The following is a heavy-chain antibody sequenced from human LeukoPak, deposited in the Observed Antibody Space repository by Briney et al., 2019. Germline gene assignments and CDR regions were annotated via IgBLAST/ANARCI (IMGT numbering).Heavy chain of an antibody. CDR1: GFTVSSNY. Sequence: GGSLRLSCAASGFTVSSNYMSWVRQAPGKGLEWVSVIYSGGSTYYADSAKGRFTISRDNSKNTLYLQMNSLRAEDTAVYYCARSVAARHFDYWGQGTLVTVSS. D-gene: IGHD6-6*01. J-gene: IGHJ4*02. CDR3: ARSVAARHFDY. CDR2: IYSGGST. V-gene: IGHV3-53*01.